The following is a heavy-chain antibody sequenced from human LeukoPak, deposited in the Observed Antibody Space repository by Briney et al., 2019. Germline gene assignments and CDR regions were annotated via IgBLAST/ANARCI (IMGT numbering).Heavy chain of an antibody. CDR1: GFTFSSYW. V-gene: IGHV3-74*01. CDR2: ISSDGRST. D-gene: IGHD6-19*01. J-gene: IGHJ5*02. Sequence: PGGSLRLSCAASGFTFSSYWRHWVRQAPGKGLVWVSCISSDGRSTSYADSVKGRFTISRDNAKNTVYLQMDGLRAEDTAVYYWARDSQWSFEPRGQGSLVTVSS. CDR3: ARDSQWSFEP.